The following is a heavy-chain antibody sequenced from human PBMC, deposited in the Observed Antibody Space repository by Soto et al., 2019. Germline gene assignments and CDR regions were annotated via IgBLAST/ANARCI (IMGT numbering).Heavy chain of an antibody. V-gene: IGHV3-30-3*01. CDR2: ISYDGSNK. D-gene: IGHD1-26*01. CDR3: ARDANSGSYYDAFDI. J-gene: IGHJ3*02. CDR1: GFTFSSYA. Sequence: QVQLVESGGGVVQPGRSRRLSCAASGFTFSSYAMHWVRQAPGKGLEWVAVISYDGSNKYYADSVKGRFTISRDNSKNTLYLQMNSLRAEDTAVYYCARDANSGSYYDAFDIWGQGTMVTVSS.